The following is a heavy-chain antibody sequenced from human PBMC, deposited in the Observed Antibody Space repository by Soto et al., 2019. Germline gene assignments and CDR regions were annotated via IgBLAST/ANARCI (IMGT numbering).Heavy chain of an antibody. D-gene: IGHD3-10*01. CDR3: ARGSGYYGSGSYYPVYYYYYGMDV. J-gene: IGHJ6*02. CDR2: IYYSGST. V-gene: IGHV4-59*12. CDR1: GGSISRYY. Sequence: PSETLSLTCTVSGGSISRYYWSWIRQPPGKGLEWIGYIYYSGSTKYNPSLKSRVTISVDTSKNQFSLKLSSVTAADTAVYYCARGSGYYGSGSYYPVYYYYYGMDVWGQGTTVTVSS.